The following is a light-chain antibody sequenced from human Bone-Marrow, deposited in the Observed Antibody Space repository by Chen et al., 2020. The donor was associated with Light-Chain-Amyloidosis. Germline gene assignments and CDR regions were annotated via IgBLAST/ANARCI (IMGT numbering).Light chain of an antibody. J-gene: IGLJ3*02. Sequence: SSVLTQPSSVSVAPGQPATMACGGNNIGTTSVHWYQQTPGQAPLLVVYDDSDRPSGIPVRLSGSNSGNTATLTISRVEAGDEADYYCQVWDRSSDRPVFGGGTKLTVL. CDR2: DDS. V-gene: IGLV3-21*02. CDR1: NIGTTS. CDR3: QVWDRSSDRPV.